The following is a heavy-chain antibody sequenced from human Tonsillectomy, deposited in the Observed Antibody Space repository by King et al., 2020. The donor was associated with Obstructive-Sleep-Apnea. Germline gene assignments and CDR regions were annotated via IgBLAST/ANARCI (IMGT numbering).Heavy chain of an antibody. CDR3: ARNPYGGYRWFDP. CDR2: IYYSGST. CDR1: GGSISNYY. D-gene: IGHD5-12*01. Sequence: QLQESGPGLVKPSETLSLTCTVSGGSISNYYWSWIRQPPGKGLEWIGYIYYSGSTNYNPSLKSRVTISVDTSKTQFSLQLTSVTAADTAGYYCARNPYGGYRWFDPWGQGTLVTVSS. J-gene: IGHJ5*02. V-gene: IGHV4-59*08.